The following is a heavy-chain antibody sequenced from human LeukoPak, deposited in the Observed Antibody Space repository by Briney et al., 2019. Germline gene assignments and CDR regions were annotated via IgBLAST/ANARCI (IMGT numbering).Heavy chain of an antibody. Sequence: GGSLRLSCAASGFTFSSYWMSWVRQAPGKGLEWVANIKQDGSEKYYVDSVKGRFTISRDNAKNSLYLQMNSLRAEDTAVYYCARDRTLAEGAFDIWGQGTMVTVSS. V-gene: IGHV3-7*01. CDR3: ARDRTLAEGAFDI. D-gene: IGHD3-3*02. CDR2: IKQDGSEK. J-gene: IGHJ3*02. CDR1: GFTFSSYW.